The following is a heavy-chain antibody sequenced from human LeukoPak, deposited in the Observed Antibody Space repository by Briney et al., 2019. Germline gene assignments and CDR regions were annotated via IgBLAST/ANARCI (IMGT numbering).Heavy chain of an antibody. CDR1: GFTVSSNY. J-gene: IGHJ5*02. V-gene: IGHV3-53*01. Sequence: GGSPRLSCAASGFTVSSNYMGWVRQAPAKGLEWVSSIRIGGGGTFYADSVKGRFTISRDNSENTLHLQMNNLRVEDTARYFCARCMVLSQGWCNWFDPWGQGTLVTVSS. CDR2: IRIGGGGT. D-gene: IGHD6-13*01. CDR3: ARCMVLSQGWCNWFDP.